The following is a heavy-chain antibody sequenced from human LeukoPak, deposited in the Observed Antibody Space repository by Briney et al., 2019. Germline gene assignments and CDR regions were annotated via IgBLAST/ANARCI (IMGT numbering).Heavy chain of an antibody. Sequence: SETLSLTCTVSGGSISSGDYYWSWIRQPPGKGLEWIGYIYYSGSTYYNPSLKSRVTISVDTSKNQFSLKLSSVTAADTAVYYCARETEYCSSTSCYGFDAFDIWGQGTMVTVSS. D-gene: IGHD2-2*01. CDR3: ARETEYCSSTSCYGFDAFDI. CDR1: GGSISSGDYY. J-gene: IGHJ3*02. V-gene: IGHV4-30-4*01. CDR2: IYYSGST.